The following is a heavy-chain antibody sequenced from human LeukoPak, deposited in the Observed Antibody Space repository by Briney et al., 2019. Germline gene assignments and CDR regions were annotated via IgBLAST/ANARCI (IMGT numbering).Heavy chain of an antibody. CDR1: GYTFPNYG. D-gene: IGHD3-10*01. CDR3: ARGVRRLKDFDY. V-gene: IGHV1-18*01. Sequence: ASVKVSCKASGYTFPNYGITWVRQAPGQGLEWMGWISAYNGNTNYAQKLQGRVTMTTDTSTSTAYMELRSLRSDDTAVYYCARGVRRLKDFDYWGQGTLVTVSS. CDR2: ISAYNGNT. J-gene: IGHJ4*02.